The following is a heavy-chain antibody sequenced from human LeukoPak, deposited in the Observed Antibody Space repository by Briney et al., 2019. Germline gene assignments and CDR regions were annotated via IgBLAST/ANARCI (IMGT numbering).Heavy chain of an antibody. Sequence: SETLSLTCTVSGGSIGTYYWSWIRQPPGKGLEWIGNIYYSGSTNYNPSLKSRVTISVDTSKNEFSLKLTSVTAADTAVYYCAREANYYGSGSYFEGTFDYWGQGSLVTVSS. V-gene: IGHV4-59*01. D-gene: IGHD3-10*01. CDR1: GGSIGTYY. J-gene: IGHJ4*02. CDR3: AREANYYGSGSYFEGTFDY. CDR2: IYYSGST.